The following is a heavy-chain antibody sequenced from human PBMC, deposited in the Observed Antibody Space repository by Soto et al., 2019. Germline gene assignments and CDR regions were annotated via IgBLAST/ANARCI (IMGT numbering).Heavy chain of an antibody. CDR2: ISTYNGNR. CDR1: GYTFTSYG. J-gene: IGHJ4*02. Sequence: ASVKVSCKASGYTFTSYGISWVRQAPGQGLEWMGWISTYNGNRKYAQKLQDRVTMTTDTSTSTAYMELRSLGSDDAAVYYCARDEKTVAGQLFDSWGQGTLVTVSS. V-gene: IGHV1-18*01. D-gene: IGHD6-19*01. CDR3: ARDEKTVAGQLFDS.